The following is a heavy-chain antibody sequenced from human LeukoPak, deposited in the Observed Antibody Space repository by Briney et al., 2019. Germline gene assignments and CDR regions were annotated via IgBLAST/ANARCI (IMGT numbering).Heavy chain of an antibody. D-gene: IGHD3-10*01. Sequence: PSETLSLTCAVYGGSFSGYLWSWISQPPGKGLEWIGEINHSGSTNYNPSLKSRVTISVDTSKNQFSLKLSSVTAADTAVYYCARGGTMVRGVIWSWFDPWGQGTLVTVSS. V-gene: IGHV4-34*01. CDR3: ARGGTMVRGVIWSWFDP. CDR1: GGSFSGYL. J-gene: IGHJ5*02. CDR2: INHSGST.